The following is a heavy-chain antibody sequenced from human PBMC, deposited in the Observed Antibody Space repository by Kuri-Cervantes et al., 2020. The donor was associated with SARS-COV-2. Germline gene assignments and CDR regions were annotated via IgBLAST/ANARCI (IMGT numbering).Heavy chain of an antibody. Sequence: GESLKIPCAASGFTLSSYAIHWVRQAPGKGLEWVAFISYDGNTTYYADSVKGRFTISRDNSRNSLFLQMNSLRTEDTAIYYCARDRVGVHDCWGQGTLVTVSS. J-gene: IGHJ4*02. CDR3: ARDRVGVHDC. CDR2: ISYDGNTT. V-gene: IGHV3-30-3*01. CDR1: GFTLSSYA. D-gene: IGHD2-21*01.